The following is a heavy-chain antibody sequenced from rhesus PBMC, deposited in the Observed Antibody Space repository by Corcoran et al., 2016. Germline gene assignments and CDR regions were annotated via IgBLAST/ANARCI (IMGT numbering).Heavy chain of an antibody. Sequence: QLQLQESGPGLVTPSETLSVTCVVPGVSISSNYWSWIRPAPGKGLEWIGYIYGSGSSTNYNPSLKSRVTLSVDTSKNQFSLKLSSVTAADTAVYYCANIVAASDAFDFWGQGLRVTVSS. CDR2: IYGSGSST. V-gene: IGHV4-169*01. J-gene: IGHJ3*01. D-gene: IGHD4-29*01. CDR3: ANIVAASDAFDF. CDR1: GVSISSNY.